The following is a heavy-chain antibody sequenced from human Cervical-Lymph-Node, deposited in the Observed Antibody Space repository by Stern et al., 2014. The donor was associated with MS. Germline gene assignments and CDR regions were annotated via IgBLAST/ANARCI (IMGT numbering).Heavy chain of an antibody. Sequence: QLQLQESGPGLVKPSQTLSLTCTVSGYSISSGHYYWSWIRQLPGKGLEWIGYIHYSGITHYKPSLKSRVTISEDTSKNQFSLNLTSVTAADTAVYYCARDTGIYYFDSWGQGTLVTVSS. V-gene: IGHV4-31*03. CDR1: GYSISSGHYY. CDR3: ARDTGIYYFDS. D-gene: IGHD2-21*01. CDR2: IHYSGIT. J-gene: IGHJ4*02.